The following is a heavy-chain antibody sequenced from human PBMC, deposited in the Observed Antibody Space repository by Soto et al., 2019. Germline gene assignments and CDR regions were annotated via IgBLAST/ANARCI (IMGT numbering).Heavy chain of an antibody. CDR3: VSWVSALFDY. CDR2: ISTYNGNT. J-gene: IGHJ4*02. Sequence: ASVKVSCKASGYTFTSSGISWVRQAPGQGPEWMGWISTYNGNTNYAQNLQGRVTISRDNSRNTLDLQMNSLRAEDTALYFCVSWVSALFDYWGQGTLVTVSS. V-gene: IGHV1-18*01. CDR1: GYTFTSSG. D-gene: IGHD2-8*01.